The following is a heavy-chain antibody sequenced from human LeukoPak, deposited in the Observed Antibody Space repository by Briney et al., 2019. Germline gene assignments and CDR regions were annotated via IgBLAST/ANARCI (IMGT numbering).Heavy chain of an antibody. CDR1: GGSISSGSYY. V-gene: IGHV4-61*02. CDR3: ARELGWQTIDY. CDR2: IYTSGST. D-gene: IGHD2-15*01. J-gene: IGHJ4*02. Sequence: PSQTLSLTCTVSGGSISSGSYYWRWIRQPAGKGLEWIGRIYTSGSTNYNPSLKSRVTISVDTSKNQFSLKLSSVTAADTAVYYCARELGWQTIDYWGQGTLVTVSS.